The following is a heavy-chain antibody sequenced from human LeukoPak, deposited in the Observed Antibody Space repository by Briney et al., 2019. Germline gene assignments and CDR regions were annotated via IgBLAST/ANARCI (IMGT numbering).Heavy chain of an antibody. CDR3: ARESGFGELFPYCMDV. Sequence: SETQSLTCTVSGGSISSYYWSWIRQPPGKGLEWIGYIYYSGSTNYNPSLKSRVTISVDTSKNQFSLKLSSVTAADTAVYYCARESGFGELFPYCMDVWGQGTTVTVSS. D-gene: IGHD3-10*01. CDR1: GGSISSYY. V-gene: IGHV4-59*12. CDR2: IYYSGST. J-gene: IGHJ6*02.